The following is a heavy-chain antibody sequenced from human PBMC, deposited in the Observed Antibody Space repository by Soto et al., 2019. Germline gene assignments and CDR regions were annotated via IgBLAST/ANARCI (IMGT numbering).Heavy chain of an antibody. V-gene: IGHV3-15*07. CDR3: TTASSSSWYSYYYYGMDV. Sequence: GGSLRLSCAASGFTFSNAWMNWVRQAPGKGLEWVGRIKSKTDGGTTDYAAPVKGRFTISRGDSKNTLYLQMNSLKTEDTAVYYCTTASSSSWYSYYYYGMDVWGQGTTVTVSS. CDR1: GFTFSNAW. D-gene: IGHD6-13*01. J-gene: IGHJ6*02. CDR2: IKSKTDGGTT.